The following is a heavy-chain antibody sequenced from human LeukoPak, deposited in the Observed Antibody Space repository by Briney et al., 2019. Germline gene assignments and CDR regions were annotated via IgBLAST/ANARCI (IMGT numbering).Heavy chain of an antibody. CDR2: ISSSSSTI. J-gene: IGHJ5*02. CDR1: GFTFSSYS. V-gene: IGHV3-48*04. Sequence: PGGSLRLSCAASGFTFSSYSMNWVRQAPGKGLEWVSYISSSSSTIYYADSVKGRFTISRDNAKNSLYLQMNSLRAEDTAVYYCARGAVYGDSGNWFDPWGQGTLVTVSS. D-gene: IGHD4-17*01. CDR3: ARGAVYGDSGNWFDP.